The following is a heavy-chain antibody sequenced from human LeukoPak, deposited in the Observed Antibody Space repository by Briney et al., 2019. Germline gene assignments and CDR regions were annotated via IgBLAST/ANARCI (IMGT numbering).Heavy chain of an antibody. V-gene: IGHV4-59*01. CDR2: IYYSGST. CDR3: ARGPKVVVVTAIYFDY. Sequence: SETLSLTCTVSGGSISSYYWIWLGQPPGKGLEWIGYIYYSGSTNYNPSLKSRVTISVDTSKNEFSLKLSSVTAADTAVYYCARGPKVVVVTAIYFDYWGQGTLVTVSS. CDR1: GGSISSYY. D-gene: IGHD2-21*02. J-gene: IGHJ4*02.